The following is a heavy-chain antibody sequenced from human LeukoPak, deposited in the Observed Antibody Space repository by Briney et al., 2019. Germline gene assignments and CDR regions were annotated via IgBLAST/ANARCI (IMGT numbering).Heavy chain of an antibody. CDR2: INPNCCNT. J-gene: IGHJ3*02. CDR1: GYTFTDYY. V-gene: IGHV1-2*02. CDR3: ARALWNDAFDI. D-gene: IGHD2-21*01. Sequence: ASVKVSCKASGYTFTDYYMHWVRQAPGQGLEWMGGINPNCCNTKYAQEFQGRVTMTRDTSISTAYMELSRLRSDDPAIYYCARALWNDAFDIWGQGTMVTVSS.